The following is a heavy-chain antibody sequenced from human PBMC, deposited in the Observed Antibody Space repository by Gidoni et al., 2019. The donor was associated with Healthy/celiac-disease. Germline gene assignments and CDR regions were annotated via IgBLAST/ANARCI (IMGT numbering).Heavy chain of an antibody. D-gene: IGHD3-22*01. Sequence: QVPLQESGPGLVKPSETLSLTCTVSGVSFRSGSYYWSWIRQPPGKGLEWIGYIYYSGSTNYNPSIKSRVTISVDTSKNQFSRKLSAVTAADTAVYYCARWKVVVMTYYFDYWGQGTLVTVSS. V-gene: IGHV4-61*01. J-gene: IGHJ4*02. CDR1: GVSFRSGSYY. CDR3: ARWKVVVMTYYFDY. CDR2: IYYSGST.